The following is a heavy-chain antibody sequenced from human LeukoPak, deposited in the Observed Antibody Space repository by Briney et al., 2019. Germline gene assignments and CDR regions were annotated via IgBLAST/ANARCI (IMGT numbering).Heavy chain of an antibody. V-gene: IGHV4-30-4*08. Sequence: SETLSLTCTVSGGSISSGDYYWSWIRQPPGKGLEWIGYIYYSGSTYYNPSLKSRVTISVDTSKNQFSLKLSSVTAADTAVYYCARGRATTYYYYYMDVWGKGTTVTVSS. D-gene: IGHD1-26*01. J-gene: IGHJ6*03. CDR2: IYYSGST. CDR3: ARGRATTYYYYYMDV. CDR1: GGSISSGDYY.